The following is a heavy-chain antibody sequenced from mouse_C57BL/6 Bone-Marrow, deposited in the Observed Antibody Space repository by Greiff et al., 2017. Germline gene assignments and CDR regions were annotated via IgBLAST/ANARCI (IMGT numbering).Heavy chain of an antibody. CDR3: ARDEGFAY. CDR2: ISSGSSTI. CDR1: GFTFSDYG. J-gene: IGHJ3*01. V-gene: IGHV5-17*01. Sequence: VMLVESGGGLVKPGGSLKLSCAASGFTFSDYGMHWVRQAPETGLEWVAYISSGSSTIYYADTVKGRFTISRDNAKNTLFLQMTSLRSEDTAMYYCARDEGFAYWGQGTLVTVSA.